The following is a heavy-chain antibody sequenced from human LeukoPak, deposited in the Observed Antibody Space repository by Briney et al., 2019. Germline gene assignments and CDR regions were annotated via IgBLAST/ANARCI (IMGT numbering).Heavy chain of an antibody. J-gene: IGHJ5*02. V-gene: IGHV4-34*01. Sequence: SETLSLTCAVYGGSFNGYYWTWIRQPPGKGLEWIGEINHSGSTDYNPSLKSRVTISVDTSKNQFSLKLNSVTAADTAVYYCARFRGIRWFDPWGQGTLVTVSS. CDR2: INHSGST. CDR3: ARFRGIRWFDP. CDR1: GGSFNGYY. D-gene: IGHD3-3*02.